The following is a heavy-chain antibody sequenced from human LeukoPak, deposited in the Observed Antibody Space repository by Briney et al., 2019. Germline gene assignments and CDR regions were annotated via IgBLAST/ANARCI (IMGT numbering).Heavy chain of an antibody. CDR1: GGSISSRSYY. Sequence: SENLSLNCTVSGGSISSRSYYWGWIRQPPGKGLEWIGSIYYSGSTYYNPSLMSRATISVDTSKNQFSLKLSSVTAADTAVYYCARQVFVWFGELNNWFDPWGQGTLVTVSS. D-gene: IGHD3-10*01. J-gene: IGHJ5*02. V-gene: IGHV4-39*01. CDR2: IYYSGST. CDR3: ARQVFVWFGELNNWFDP.